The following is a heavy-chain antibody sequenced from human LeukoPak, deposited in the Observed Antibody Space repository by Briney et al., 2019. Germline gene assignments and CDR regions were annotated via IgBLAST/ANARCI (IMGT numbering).Heavy chain of an antibody. J-gene: IGHJ5*02. CDR2: IKQDGSEK. V-gene: IGHV3-7*01. Sequence: PGGSLRPSCAASGFTLSSYWMSWARQAPGKGLEWVANIKQDGSEKYYVDSVKGRFTISRDNAKNSLYLQMNSLRAEDTAVYYCARGRLELRSWFDPWGQGTLVTVSS. CDR1: GFTLSSYW. D-gene: IGHD1-7*01. CDR3: ARGRLELRSWFDP.